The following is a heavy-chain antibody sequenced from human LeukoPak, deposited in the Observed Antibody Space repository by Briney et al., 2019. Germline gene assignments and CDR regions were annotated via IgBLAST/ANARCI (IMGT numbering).Heavy chain of an antibody. D-gene: IGHD3-22*01. CDR3: AKDPSPRGDYYDSSGRNWFDP. V-gene: IGHV3-30*18. CDR2: ISYDGSNK. J-gene: IGHJ5*02. CDR1: GFTFSSYG. Sequence: GGSLRLSCAPSGFTFSSYGMHWVRQAPGEWLEWVAVISYDGSNKYYADSVKGRFTISRDNSKNTLYLQMNSLRAEDTAVYYCAKDPSPRGDYYDSSGRNWFDPWGQGTLVTVSS.